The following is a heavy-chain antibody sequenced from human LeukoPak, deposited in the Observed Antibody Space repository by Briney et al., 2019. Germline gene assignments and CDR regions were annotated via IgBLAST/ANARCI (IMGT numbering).Heavy chain of an antibody. V-gene: IGHV5-51*01. Sequence: KGGESLKISCKGSGYDFTTYWIGWVRQMPGKGLEWMGIIYPGDSDTRYSPSFQGQVTISADKSISTAYLQWSSLKASDTAMYYCARGSDSSWSYNWFDPWGQGTLVTVSS. CDR3: ARGSDSSWSYNWFDP. CDR1: GYDFTTYW. D-gene: IGHD6-13*01. J-gene: IGHJ5*02. CDR2: IYPGDSDT.